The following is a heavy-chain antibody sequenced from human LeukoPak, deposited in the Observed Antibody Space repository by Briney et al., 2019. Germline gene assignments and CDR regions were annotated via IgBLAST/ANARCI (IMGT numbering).Heavy chain of an antibody. V-gene: IGHV3-30*03. CDR3: AIDLVGDFSNFAS. CDR1: GFTFSNYD. Sequence: PGRSLRLSCAASGFTFSNYDEHWVRQAPGKGLEWVAVISYDGTNKYYADSVKGRFTISRDNSKNTLYLQINSLRADDTAVFYCAIDLVGDFSNFASWGQGTLVTVSS. CDR2: ISYDGTNK. J-gene: IGHJ4*02. D-gene: IGHD4-17*01.